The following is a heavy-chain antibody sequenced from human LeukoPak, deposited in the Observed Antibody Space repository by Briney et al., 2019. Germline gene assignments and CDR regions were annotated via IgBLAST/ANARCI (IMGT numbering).Heavy chain of an antibody. J-gene: IGHJ4*02. D-gene: IGHD3-10*01. Sequence: GGSLRLSCAASGFTFSSYAMHWVRQAPGKGLEWVAVISYDGSRKYYADSVKGRFSISRDNSKNTLYLQVNSLRTDDTALYYCARVLAPFGSGTHPFFAYWGQGTLVTVSS. CDR2: ISYDGSRK. CDR1: GFTFSSYA. V-gene: IGHV3-30*04. CDR3: ARVLAPFGSGTHPFFAY.